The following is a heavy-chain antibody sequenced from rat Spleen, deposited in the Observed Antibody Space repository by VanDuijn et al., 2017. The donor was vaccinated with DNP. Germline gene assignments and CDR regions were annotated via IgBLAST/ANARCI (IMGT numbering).Heavy chain of an antibody. Sequence: EVQLVESGGGLVQPGGSVKLSCAASGFIFSNHYMAWVRQAPTKGLEWVASMSTGGGNIYYRDSVKGRFTISRDNAKSTLYLQMDSLRSEDTATYYCKLGGAYWGQGVMVTVSS. V-gene: IGHV5-25*01. J-gene: IGHJ2*01. CDR3: KLGGAY. CDR2: MSTGGGNI. D-gene: IGHD5-1*01. CDR1: GFIFSNHY.